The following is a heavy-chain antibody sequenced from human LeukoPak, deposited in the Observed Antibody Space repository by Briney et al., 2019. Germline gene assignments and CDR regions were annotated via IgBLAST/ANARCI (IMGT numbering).Heavy chain of an antibody. Sequence: GGSLRLSCAASGSDLSTYEMNWVRQAPGKGLEWVADITISGHTKNYADSVKGRFSISRDNARTSLYLQMHSLRVEDTGVYYCARGDPHADLWGQGTLVTVSS. CDR2: ITISGHTK. D-gene: IGHD5-24*01. V-gene: IGHV3-48*03. J-gene: IGHJ5*02. CDR3: ARGDPHADL. CDR1: GSDLSTYE.